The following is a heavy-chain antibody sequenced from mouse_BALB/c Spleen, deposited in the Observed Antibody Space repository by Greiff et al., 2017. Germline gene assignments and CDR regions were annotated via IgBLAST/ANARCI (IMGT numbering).Heavy chain of an antibody. D-gene: IGHD2-12*01. CDR2: ISSGSSTI. J-gene: IGHJ4*01. V-gene: IGHV5-17*02. Sequence: EVKLMESGGGLVQPGGSRKLSCAASGFTFSSFGMHWVRQAPEKGLEWVAYISSGSSTIYYADTVKGRFTISRDNPKNTLFLQMTSLRSEDTAMYYCARRGISTTEYYAMDYWGQGTSVTVSS. CDR3: ARRGISTTEYYAMDY. CDR1: GFTFSSFG.